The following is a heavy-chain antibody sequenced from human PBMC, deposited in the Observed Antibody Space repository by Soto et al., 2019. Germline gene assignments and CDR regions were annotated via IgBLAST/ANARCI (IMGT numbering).Heavy chain of an antibody. Sequence: PSETLSLTCTVSGVSITTTSYYWGWIRQPPGKGLEWIGSVYFSGTTYYNPSLKSRVTISVDTSKNHFSLMLSSLTAADTAIYYCERHGSYWGRGPLVTASS. J-gene: IGHJ4*02. CDR1: GVSITTTSYY. V-gene: IGHV4-39*01. CDR2: VYFSGTT. CDR3: ERHGSY.